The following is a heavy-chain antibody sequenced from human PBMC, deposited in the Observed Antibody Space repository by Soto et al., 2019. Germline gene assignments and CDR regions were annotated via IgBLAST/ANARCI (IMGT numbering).Heavy chain of an antibody. CDR1: GFTFDDYA. CDR3: AKDMERYCSGGSCYGFDD. V-gene: IGHV3-9*01. J-gene: IGHJ4*02. D-gene: IGHD2-15*01. Sequence: LRLSCAASGFTFDDYAMHWVRQAPGKGLEWVSGISWNSGSLGYADSVKGRFTISRDNAKNSLYLQMNSLRAEDTALYYCAKDMERYCSGGSCYGFDDWGQGTLVTVSS. CDR2: ISWNSGSL.